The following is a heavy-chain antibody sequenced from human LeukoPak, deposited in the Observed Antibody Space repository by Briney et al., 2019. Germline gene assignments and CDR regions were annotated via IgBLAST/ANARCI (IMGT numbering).Heavy chain of an antibody. Sequence: GGSLRLSCAASGFTFSSYWMHWVRQAPGKGLVWVSRINSDGSSTSYADSVKGRFTISRDNAKNTLYLQMNSLRAEDTAVYYCAKATYGYSSLFDYWGQGTLVTVSS. J-gene: IGHJ4*02. V-gene: IGHV3-74*01. D-gene: IGHD5-18*01. CDR3: AKATYGYSSLFDY. CDR1: GFTFSSYW. CDR2: INSDGSST.